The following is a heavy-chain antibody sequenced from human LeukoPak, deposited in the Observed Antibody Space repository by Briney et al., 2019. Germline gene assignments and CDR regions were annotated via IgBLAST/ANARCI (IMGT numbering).Heavy chain of an antibody. V-gene: IGHV1-3*03. CDR2: INAGNGNT. CDR1: GYTFTSYA. CDR3: ARGYIPLYYYDSSGSDAFDI. J-gene: IGHJ3*02. Sequence: ASVKVSCKASGYTFTSYAMHWVRQAPGQRLEWMGWINAGNGNTKYSQEFQGRVTITRDTSASTAYMELSSLRSEDMAVYYCARGYIPLYYYDSSGSDAFDIWGQGTMVTVSS. D-gene: IGHD3-22*01.